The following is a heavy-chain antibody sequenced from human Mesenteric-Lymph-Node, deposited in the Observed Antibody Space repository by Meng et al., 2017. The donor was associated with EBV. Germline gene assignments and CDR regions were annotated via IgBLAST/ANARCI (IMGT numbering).Heavy chain of an antibody. V-gene: IGHV1-8*01. CDR2: MNSNSGNT. Sequence: GQLAQSGAGVRKPGASVTVSCKASGYTFINHDIDWVRQATGQGLEWMGWMNSNSGNTGYAQKFQGRVTMTRDTSTSTAYMELSSLTSEDTAVYYCARGSGAGGRDWFDPWGQGTLVTVSS. CDR1: GYTFINHD. J-gene: IGHJ5*02. D-gene: IGHD3-16*01. CDR3: ARGSGAGGRDWFDP.